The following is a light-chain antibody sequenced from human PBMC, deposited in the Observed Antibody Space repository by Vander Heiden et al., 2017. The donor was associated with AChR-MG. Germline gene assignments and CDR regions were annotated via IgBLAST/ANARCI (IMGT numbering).Light chain of an antibody. CDR3: SSYTSTTTLNVI. CDR2: DVS. J-gene: IGLJ2*01. Sequence: QSALTQPASVSGSPGQSITISCTGTSNDVGASNSVPWYQQHPDKAPKLMIYDVSNRPSGVSNRFSGSKSGNTASLTISGLQAEDEADYYCSSYTSTTTLNVIFGGGTKLTVL. V-gene: IGLV2-14*03. CDR1: SNDVGASNS.